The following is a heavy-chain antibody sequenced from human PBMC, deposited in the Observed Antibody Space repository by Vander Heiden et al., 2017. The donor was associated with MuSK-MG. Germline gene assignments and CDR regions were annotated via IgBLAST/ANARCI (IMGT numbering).Heavy chain of an antibody. D-gene: IGHD5-12*01. V-gene: IGHV3-7*04. J-gene: IGHJ4*02. CDR3: ARDLVLDGYSGYLDY. CDR1: GFTFSSYW. Sequence: EVQLVESGGGLVQPGGSLRLSCAASGFTFSSYWMSWVRQAPGKGLEWVANIKQDGSEKYYVDSVKGRFTISRDNAKNSLYLQMNSLRAEDTAVYYCARDLVLDGYSGYLDYWGQGTLVTVSS. CDR2: IKQDGSEK.